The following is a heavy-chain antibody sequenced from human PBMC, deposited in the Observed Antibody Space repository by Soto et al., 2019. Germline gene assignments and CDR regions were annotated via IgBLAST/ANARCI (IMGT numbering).Heavy chain of an antibody. CDR2: IYYRGNA. V-gene: IGHV4-39*01. D-gene: IGHD3-9*01. CDR1: DDSINSDKFY. CDR3: ARQEGLATISYYFDF. Sequence: HLQLQESGPGLVKPSETLSLMCSVSDDSINSDKFYWGWIRQPPGKGLEWIGSIYYRGNAYYNPSLQTRVTISLDKSKSQFSLKLNSVTAADSAVYFCARQEGLATISYYFDFWGPGALVTVSS. J-gene: IGHJ4*02.